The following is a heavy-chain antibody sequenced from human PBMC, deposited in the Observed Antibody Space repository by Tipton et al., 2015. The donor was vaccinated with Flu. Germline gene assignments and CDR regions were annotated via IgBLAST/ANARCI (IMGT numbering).Heavy chain of an antibody. D-gene: IGHD3-22*01. V-gene: IGHV4-61*02. CDR2: IYTSGST. CDR1: GGSISSGSYY. J-gene: IGHJ3*02. CDR3: AREGDSSGHDAFDI. Sequence: LRLSCTVSGGSISSGSYYWSWIRQPAGKGLEWIWRIYTSGSTNYNPSLKSRVTISVDTSKNQFSLKLSSVTAADTAVYYCAREGDSSGHDAFDIWGQGTMVTVSS.